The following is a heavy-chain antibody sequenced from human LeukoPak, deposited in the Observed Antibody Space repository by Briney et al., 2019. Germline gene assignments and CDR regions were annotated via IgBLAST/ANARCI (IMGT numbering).Heavy chain of an antibody. CDR1: GYTFTSYY. CDR3: ARSYCSSTSCIYYYYGMDV. CDR2: INPNSGGT. Sequence: GASVKVSCKASGYTFTSYYMHWVRQAPGQGLEWMGWINPNSGGTNYAQKFQGRVTMTRDTSISTAYMELSRLRSDDTAVYYCARSYCSSTSCIYYYYGMDVWGQGTTVTVSS. V-gene: IGHV1-2*02. J-gene: IGHJ6*02. D-gene: IGHD2-2*01.